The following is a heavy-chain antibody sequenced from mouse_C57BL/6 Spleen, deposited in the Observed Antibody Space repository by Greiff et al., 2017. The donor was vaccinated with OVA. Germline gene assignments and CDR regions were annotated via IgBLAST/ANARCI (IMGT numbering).Heavy chain of an antibody. D-gene: IGHD2-3*01. Sequence: VQLKESGPGMVKPSQSLSLTCTVTGYSITSGYDWHWIRHFPGNKLEWMGYISYSGSTNYNPSLKSRISITHDTSKNHFFLKLNSVTTEDTATYYCAREGDGYYGFAYWGQGTLVTVSA. J-gene: IGHJ3*01. CDR3: AREGDGYYGFAY. V-gene: IGHV3-1*01. CDR2: ISYSGST. CDR1: GYSITSGYD.